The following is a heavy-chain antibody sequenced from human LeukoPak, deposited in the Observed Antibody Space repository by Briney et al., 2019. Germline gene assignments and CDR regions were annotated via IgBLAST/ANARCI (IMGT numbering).Heavy chain of an antibody. V-gene: IGHV3-30*02. CDR2: IRYDGSNK. D-gene: IGHD3-22*01. J-gene: IGHJ4*02. Sequence: AGGSLRLSCAASGFTFSSYGMHWVRQAPGKGLEWVAFIRYDGSNKYYADSVKGRFTISRDNSKNTLYLQMNSLRTEDTAVYYCARESESYDSSGSTFGYWGQGTLVTVSS. CDR1: GFTFSSYG. CDR3: ARESESYDSSGSTFGY.